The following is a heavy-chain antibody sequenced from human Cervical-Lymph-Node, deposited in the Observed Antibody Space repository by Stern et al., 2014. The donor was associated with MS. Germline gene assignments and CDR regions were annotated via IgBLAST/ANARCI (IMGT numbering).Heavy chain of an antibody. Sequence: VQLVQSGPGLVKPSQTLSLTCAISGDSVSSNSATWNRIRPSPSRGLEWLGKTYYRSKWYNDSAVSVKSRVTINPDTSKNQFSLHLNSVTPEDTAVYYCARTAYGSSSNAHFDYWGQGTLVTVSS. CDR3: ARTAYGSSSNAHFDY. D-gene: IGHD6-6*01. CDR2: TYYRSKWYN. CDR1: GDSVSSNSAT. V-gene: IGHV6-1*01. J-gene: IGHJ4*02.